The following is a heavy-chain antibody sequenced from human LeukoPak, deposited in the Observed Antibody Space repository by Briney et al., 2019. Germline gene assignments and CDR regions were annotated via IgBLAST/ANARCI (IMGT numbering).Heavy chain of an antibody. J-gene: IGHJ3*02. V-gene: IGHV1-69*04. CDR2: IIPILGIA. CDR1: GGTFLNYA. D-gene: IGHD3-10*01. CDR3: ARASQGYYGSGSYYRGGDAFDI. Sequence: SVTVSFTTSGGTFLNYAISWVRQAPGQGLELMGRIIPILGIANYAQKFQARVTLTADKSTSTACMELSSLRSDDTAVYYCARASQGYYGSGSYYRGGDAFDIWGQGTMVTVSS.